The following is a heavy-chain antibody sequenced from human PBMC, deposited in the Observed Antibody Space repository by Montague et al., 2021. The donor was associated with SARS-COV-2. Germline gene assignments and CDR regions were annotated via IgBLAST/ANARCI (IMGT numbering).Heavy chain of an antibody. CDR1: GGSISSYY. CDR2: IYYSGST. Sequence: SETLSLTCTVSGGSISSYYWSWIRQPPGKGLEWIGYIYYSGSTNYNPSLKSRVTISVDTSKNQFSLKLSSVTAADTAVYYCARGIPIAAALINWFDPWGQGTLVTVPS. V-gene: IGHV4-59*01. D-gene: IGHD6-13*01. J-gene: IGHJ5*02. CDR3: ARGIPIAAALINWFDP.